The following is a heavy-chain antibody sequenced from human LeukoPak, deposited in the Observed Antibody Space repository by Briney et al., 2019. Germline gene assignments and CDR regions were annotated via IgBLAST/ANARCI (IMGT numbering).Heavy chain of an antibody. D-gene: IGHD3-10*02. Sequence: GGSLRLSCAASGFTFSSYGMSWVRQAPGKGLEWVSAISGSGGRTYYADSVKGRFTISRDNAKNSLYLQMNSLRAEDTAVYYCAELGMTMIGGVWGKGTTVTISS. V-gene: IGHV3-23*01. J-gene: IGHJ6*03. CDR2: ISGSGGRT. CDR3: AELGMTMIGGV. CDR1: GFTFSSYG.